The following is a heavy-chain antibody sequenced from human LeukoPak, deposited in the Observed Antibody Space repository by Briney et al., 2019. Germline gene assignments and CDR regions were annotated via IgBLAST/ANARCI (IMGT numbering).Heavy chain of an antibody. CDR1: GYSFTNSW. J-gene: IGHJ3*02. CDR2: IYPGDSDT. Sequence: GESLKISCQGSGYSFTNSWIGWVRPVPGKGLEWMGIIYPGDSDTTYSPSFQGQVTISADKSISTAYLQWSSLKASDTAMYYCASAGDTSDYFYFSAFDIWGQGTMVTVSS. D-gene: IGHD3-22*01. CDR3: ASAGDTSDYFYFSAFDI. V-gene: IGHV5-51*01.